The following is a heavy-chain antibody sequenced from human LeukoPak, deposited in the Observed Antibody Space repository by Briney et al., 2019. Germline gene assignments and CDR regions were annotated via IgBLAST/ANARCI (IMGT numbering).Heavy chain of an antibody. Sequence: PGGSLRLSCAASGFTFSSYSMNWVRQAPGKGLEWVSSISSSSSYIYYADSVKGRFTISRDNAKNTLYLQMNSLRVEDTAVYYCARRAAALDAFDIWGQGTMVTVSS. V-gene: IGHV3-21*01. CDR1: GFTFSSYS. CDR3: ARRAAALDAFDI. D-gene: IGHD6-13*01. J-gene: IGHJ3*02. CDR2: ISSSSSYI.